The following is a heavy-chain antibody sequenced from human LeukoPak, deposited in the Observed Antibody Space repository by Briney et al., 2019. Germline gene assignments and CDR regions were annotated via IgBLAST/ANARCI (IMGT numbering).Heavy chain of an antibody. CDR1: GFTFSSYS. Sequence: GGSLRLSCAASGFTFSSYSMNWVRQAPGKGLEWVSSISSSSSYIYYADSVKGRFTISRDNAKNSLYLQMNSLRAEDTALYYCAKVSSSGWYSAFDYWGQGTLVTVSS. V-gene: IGHV3-21*04. CDR2: ISSSSSYI. J-gene: IGHJ4*02. CDR3: AKVSSSGWYSAFDY. D-gene: IGHD6-19*01.